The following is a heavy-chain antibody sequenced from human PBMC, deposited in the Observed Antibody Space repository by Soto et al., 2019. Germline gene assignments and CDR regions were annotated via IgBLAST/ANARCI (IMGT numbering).Heavy chain of an antibody. CDR2: IHLSGRI. D-gene: IGHD1-1*01. V-gene: IGHV4-34*01. CDR3: AMTTTRGAIAWVDL. Sequence: QVQLQQWGSGLLKPSETLSLTCAIYGGSFSDYYWHWIRQSPGKGLEWIGEIHLSGRINFTPSLKSITSLAMDTSRQQFFLALRSVTAADTAVFFWAMTTTRGAIAWVDLWGRGHLVSVSS. CDR1: GGSFSDYY. J-gene: IGHJ5*02.